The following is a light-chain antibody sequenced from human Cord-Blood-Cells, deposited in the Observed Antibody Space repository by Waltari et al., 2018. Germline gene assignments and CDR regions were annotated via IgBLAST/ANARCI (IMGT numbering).Light chain of an antibody. V-gene: IGKV4-1*01. CDR1: QSVLYSSNNKNY. CDR3: QQYYSTPWT. CDR2: WAS. J-gene: IGKJ1*01. Sequence: DIVMTQSPDSLAVSLGERATINSQSRQSVLYSSNNKNYLAWYQQKPGQPPKLLIYWASTRESGVPDRFSGSGSGTDFTLTISSLQAEDVAVYYCQQYYSTPWTFGQGTKVEIK.